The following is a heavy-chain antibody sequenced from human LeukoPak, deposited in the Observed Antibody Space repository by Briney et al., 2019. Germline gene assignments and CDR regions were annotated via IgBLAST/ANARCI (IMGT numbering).Heavy chain of an antibody. J-gene: IGHJ3*02. V-gene: IGHV3-23*01. D-gene: IGHD3-22*01. CDR1: GFTFSIYG. CDR3: AKAVGSSGYFSRDAFDI. Sequence: PGGSLRLSCAASGFTFSIYGMHWVRQAPGKGLEWVAVISGGGSGTYYADSVRGRFTISRDNSKNTVYLQMNSLRAEDTAIYYCAKAVGSSGYFSRDAFDIWGQGTMVTVSS. CDR2: ISGGGSGT.